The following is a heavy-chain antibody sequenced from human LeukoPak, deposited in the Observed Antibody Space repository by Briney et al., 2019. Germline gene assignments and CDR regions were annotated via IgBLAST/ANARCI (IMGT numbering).Heavy chain of an antibody. D-gene: IGHD1-26*01. J-gene: IGHJ2*01. CDR3: ARARMGYFDL. CDR1: GFTVSSNY. CDR2: IYSGGST. Sequence: PGGSLRLSCAASGFTVSSNYMSWVRPAPGKGLEWVSVIYSGGSTYYADSVKGRFTISRDNSKNTLYLQMNSLRAEDTAVYYCARARMGYFDLWGRGTLVTVSS. V-gene: IGHV3-53*01.